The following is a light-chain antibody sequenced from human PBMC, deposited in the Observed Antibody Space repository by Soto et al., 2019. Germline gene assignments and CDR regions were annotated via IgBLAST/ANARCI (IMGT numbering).Light chain of an antibody. CDR1: SSNIGATYD. J-gene: IGLJ1*01. CDR2: GNS. Sequence: QSVLTQLPSVSGAPGQRVTISCTGSSSNIGATYDVQWYQQLPGTAPKLLIYGNSNRPSGVPDRFSGSKSGTSASLAITGLQADDEADYYCQSYDSSLSAHYVFGTGTKLTVL. CDR3: QSYDSSLSAHYV. V-gene: IGLV1-40*01.